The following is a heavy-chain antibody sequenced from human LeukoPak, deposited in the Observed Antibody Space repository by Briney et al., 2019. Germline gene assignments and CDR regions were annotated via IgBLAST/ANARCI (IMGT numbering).Heavy chain of an antibody. Sequence: ASVKVSSKPSGYTFTAYYMHSVRHTPRQGLEWVGRVSPDRGGTNYAQKFQGRVTMTRDTSMNTAYMDMSRLTSDDTAVYYCARIHGSSTSCYYFDYWGQGTLVTVSS. V-gene: IGHV1-2*06. D-gene: IGHD2-2*01. J-gene: IGHJ4*02. CDR3: ARIHGSSTSCYYFDY. CDR2: VSPDRGGT. CDR1: GYTFTAYY.